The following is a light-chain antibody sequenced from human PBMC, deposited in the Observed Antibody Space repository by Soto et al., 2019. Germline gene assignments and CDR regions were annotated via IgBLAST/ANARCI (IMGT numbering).Light chain of an antibody. CDR3: QQYYVIPVT. V-gene: IGKV4-1*01. J-gene: IGKJ4*01. CDR2: WAS. Sequence: DIVMTQSPDSLAVSLGEMATINCKSSQSVLYNSNTKNYLAWYQQKPGQPPKLLFYWASARESGVPDRFSGSGTGTDFTLTISSLQAEDVAIYHCQQYYVIPVTFGGGTKVEIK. CDR1: QSVLYNSNTKNY.